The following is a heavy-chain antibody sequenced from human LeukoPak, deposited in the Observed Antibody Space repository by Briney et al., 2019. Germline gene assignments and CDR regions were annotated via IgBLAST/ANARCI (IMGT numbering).Heavy chain of an antibody. J-gene: IGHJ4*02. Sequence: SETLSLTCTVSGGSISSYYWSWIRQPAGKGLEWIGRIYTSGSTNYNPSLKSRVTMSVDTSKNQFSLKLSPVTAADTAVYYCARELSGYSYGGLPPQLIDYWGQGTLVTVSS. CDR1: GGSISSYY. CDR3: ARELSGYSYGGLPPQLIDY. CDR2: IYTSGST. D-gene: IGHD5-18*01. V-gene: IGHV4-4*07.